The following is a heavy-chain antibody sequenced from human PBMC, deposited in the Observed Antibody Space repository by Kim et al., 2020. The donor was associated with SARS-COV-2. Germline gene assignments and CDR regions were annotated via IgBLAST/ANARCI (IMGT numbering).Heavy chain of an antibody. CDR1: GGSISSSRNY. D-gene: IGHD2-2*01. CDR3: ATQGRYCSSKSCTLPDY. CDR2: INYSGRT. J-gene: IGHJ4*02. Sequence: SETLSLTCTVSGGSISSSRNYWGWIRQPPGKGLEWIGSINYSGRTYNNQFLQSRVTISVDTSKNQFSLKLSSVTAADTAVYYCATQGRYCSSKSCTLPDYWGQGTLVTVSS. V-gene: IGHV4-39*01.